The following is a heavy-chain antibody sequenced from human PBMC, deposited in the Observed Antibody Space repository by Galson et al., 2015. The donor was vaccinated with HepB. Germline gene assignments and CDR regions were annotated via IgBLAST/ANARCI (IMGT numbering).Heavy chain of an antibody. D-gene: IGHD3-10*01. V-gene: IGHV3-30*02. J-gene: IGHJ4*02. CDR3: AKGPSMVRGLMTGY. Sequence: SLRLSCAVSGFTFSDYGMHWVRQAPGKGLEWVAFIRYDGDNAYYANSVKGRFTISRDNSKSSLHLQMNSLRPEDTAVYYCAKGPSMVRGLMTGYRGQGTLVTVSS. CDR2: IRYDGDNA. CDR1: GFTFSDYG.